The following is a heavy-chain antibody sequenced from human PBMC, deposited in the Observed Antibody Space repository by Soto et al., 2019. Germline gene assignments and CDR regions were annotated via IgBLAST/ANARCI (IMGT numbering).Heavy chain of an antibody. J-gene: IGHJ4*02. CDR2: IYYSGST. CDR3: ARAGRSRGEYGSGGYYFDY. D-gene: IGHD3-10*01. V-gene: IGHV4-59*06. CDR1: GGSISSYY. Sequence: SETLSLTCTVSGGSISSYYWSWIRQHPGKGLEWIGYIYYSGSTYYNPSLKSRVTISVDTSKNQFSLKLSSVTAADTAVYYCARAGRSRGEYGSGGYYFDYWGQGTLVTVSS.